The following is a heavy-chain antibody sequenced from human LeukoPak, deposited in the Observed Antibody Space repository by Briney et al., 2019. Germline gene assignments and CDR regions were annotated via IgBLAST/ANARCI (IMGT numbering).Heavy chain of an antibody. Sequence: GGSLRLSCAASGFTFSNYAMNWVRQAPGKGLEWISWVGIDSGNTKYADSVKGRFTISGEKAKNSLYLQMSSLRVEDAAVYYCARDHNYAFDNWGQGTLVTVSS. CDR1: GFTFSNYA. D-gene: IGHD1-1*01. V-gene: IGHV3-48*01. CDR2: VGIDSGNT. J-gene: IGHJ4*02. CDR3: ARDHNYAFDN.